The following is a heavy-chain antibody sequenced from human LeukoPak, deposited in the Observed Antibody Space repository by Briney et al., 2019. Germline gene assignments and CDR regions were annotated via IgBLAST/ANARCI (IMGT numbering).Heavy chain of an antibody. CDR3: AREYGGAFDAFDI. CDR1: GFTFSSYA. D-gene: IGHD2-8*01. CDR2: ISSNGGST. V-gene: IGHV3-64*01. J-gene: IGHJ3*02. Sequence: GGSLRLSCAASGFTFSSYAMHWVRQAPGKGLEYVSAISSNGGSTYYANSVKGRFTISRDNSKNTLYLQMGSLRAEDMAVYYCAREYGGAFDAFDIWGQGTMVTVSS.